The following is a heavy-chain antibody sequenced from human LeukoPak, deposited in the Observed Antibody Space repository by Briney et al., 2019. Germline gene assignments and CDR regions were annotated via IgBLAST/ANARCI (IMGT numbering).Heavy chain of an antibody. CDR2: IRPDGHNK. J-gene: IGHJ6*04. D-gene: IGHD3-3*02. V-gene: IGHV3-30*02. Sequence: RTGGSLRLSCAAPGFIFIGYGMHWVRQAPGKGPEWVAFIRPDGHNKYYADSVKGRFMIYRDNSKNTVDLQLNSLRGDDTAIYHCAKEGAASWDVDVWGKGTTVTVSS. CDR3: AKEGAASWDVDV. CDR1: GFIFIGYG.